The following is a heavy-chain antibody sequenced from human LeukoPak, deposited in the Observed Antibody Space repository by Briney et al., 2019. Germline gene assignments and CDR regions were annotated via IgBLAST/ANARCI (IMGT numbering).Heavy chain of an antibody. CDR1: GFTFDDYG. D-gene: IGHD6-13*01. Sequence: QAGRSLRLSCAASGFTFDDYGMHWVRQAPGKGLEWVSGISWNRGSIGYADSVKGRFTISRDTAKNSLYLQMNSLRPEDTALYYCAKGGAAADNYWYFDHWGRGTLVTVSS. J-gene: IGHJ2*01. CDR2: ISWNRGSI. V-gene: IGHV3-9*01. CDR3: AKGGAAADNYWYFDH.